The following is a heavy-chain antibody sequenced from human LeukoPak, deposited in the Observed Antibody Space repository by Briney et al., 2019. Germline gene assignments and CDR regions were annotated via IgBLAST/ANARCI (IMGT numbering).Heavy chain of an antibody. J-gene: IGHJ6*02. V-gene: IGHV3-30*02. Sequence: GGSLRLSCAASGFTFTSYGMHWVRQAPGKGLEWVAFIRYDGSNKYYADSVKGRFTISRDNAKNSLYLQMNSLRAEDTAVYYCARDWEDYYGMDVWGQGTTVTVSS. CDR2: IRYDGSNK. CDR3: ARDWEDYYGMDV. CDR1: GFTFTSYG. D-gene: IGHD1-26*01.